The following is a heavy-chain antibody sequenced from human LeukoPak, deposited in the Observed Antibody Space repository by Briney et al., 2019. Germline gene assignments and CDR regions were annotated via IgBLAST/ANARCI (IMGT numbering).Heavy chain of an antibody. CDR1: GYTFTSYD. D-gene: IGHD5-12*01. J-gene: IGHJ5*02. CDR2: MNPNSGNT. V-gene: IGHV1-8*03. Sequence: ASVKVSCKASGYTFTSYDINWVRQATGQGLEWMGWMNPNSGNTGYAQKFQGRVTITRNTSISTAYMELSSLRSEDTAVYYCAGGRIVATRGKKGYWFDPWGQGTLVTVSS. CDR3: AGGRIVATRGKKGYWFDP.